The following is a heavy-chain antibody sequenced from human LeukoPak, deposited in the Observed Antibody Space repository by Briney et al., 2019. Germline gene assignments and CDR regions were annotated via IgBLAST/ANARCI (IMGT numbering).Heavy chain of an antibody. J-gene: IGHJ5*02. Sequence: ASVKVSCKASGYTFTSYYMHWVRQAPGQGLEWMGIINPSGGSTSYAQKFQGRVTMTRDTSISTAYMELSRLRSDDTAVYYCARGGLMGYCSSTSCWNWFDPWGQGTLVTVSS. CDR1: GYTFTSYY. V-gene: IGHV1-46*01. CDR3: ARGGLMGYCSSTSCWNWFDP. CDR2: INPSGGST. D-gene: IGHD2-2*01.